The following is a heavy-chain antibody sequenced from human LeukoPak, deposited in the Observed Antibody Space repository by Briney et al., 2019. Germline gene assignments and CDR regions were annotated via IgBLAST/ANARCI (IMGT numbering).Heavy chain of an antibody. V-gene: IGHV4-31*03. D-gene: IGHD2-15*01. J-gene: IGHJ6*04. CDR3: AREELKCSGGSCYYYGMDV. Sequence: SETLSLTCTVSGGSISSGGYYWSWIHQHPGKGLEWIGYIYYSGSTYYNPSLKSRVTISVDTSKNQFSLKLSSVTAADTAVYYCAREELKCSGGSCYYYGMDVWGKGTTVTVSS. CDR1: GGSISSGGYY. CDR2: IYYSGST.